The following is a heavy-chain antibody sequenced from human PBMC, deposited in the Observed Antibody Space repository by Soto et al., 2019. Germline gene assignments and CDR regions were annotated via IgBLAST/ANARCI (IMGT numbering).Heavy chain of an antibody. CDR2: VDGSGGDT. D-gene: IGHD6-25*01. CDR1: GFTFSSHA. J-gene: IGHJ4*02. Sequence: HPGGSLRLSVAASGFTFSSHAMGWLRQAPGTGPEWVAFVDGSGGDTSYADSVKGRFTISRDNSENSLYLHMNSLRAEDTGRYFCAKEIFAAAHGATCASDLWGKGTLFTVFS. CDR3: AKEIFAAAHGATCASDL. V-gene: IGHV3-23*01.